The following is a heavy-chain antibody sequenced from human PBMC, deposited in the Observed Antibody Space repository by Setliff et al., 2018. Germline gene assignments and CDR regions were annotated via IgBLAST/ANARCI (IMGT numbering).Heavy chain of an antibody. CDR1: GYTFSSYS. Sequence: ASVKVSCKASGYTFSSYSMHWVRQAPGQRLEWMGWINGGNGNTKYSQKFQGRITITRDTSASTAYMEMSSLRSKDTAVYYCARDREYCSRTSCYIDYWGQGALVTVSS. CDR2: INGGNGNT. V-gene: IGHV1-3*01. CDR3: ARDREYCSRTSCYIDY. D-gene: IGHD2-2*02. J-gene: IGHJ4*02.